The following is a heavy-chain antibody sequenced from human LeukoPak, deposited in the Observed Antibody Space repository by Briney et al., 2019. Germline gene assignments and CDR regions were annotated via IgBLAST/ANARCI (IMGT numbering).Heavy chain of an antibody. CDR2: ISAYNGNT. J-gene: IGHJ6*02. V-gene: IGHV1-18*01. D-gene: IGHD3-3*01. CDR1: GYTFTSYG. CDR3: ARGAHYDFWSGSQPEYYYYGMDV. Sequence: ASVKVSCKASGYTFTSYGISWVRQAPGQGLEWMGWISAYNGNTNYAQKLQGRVTMTTDTSTSTAYMELRSLRSDDTAVYYCARGAHYDFWSGSQPEYYYYGMDVWGQGTTVTVSS.